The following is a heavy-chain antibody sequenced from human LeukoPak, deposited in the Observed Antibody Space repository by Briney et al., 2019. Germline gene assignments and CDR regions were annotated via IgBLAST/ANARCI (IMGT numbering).Heavy chain of an antibody. CDR1: GFTFSSYG. CDR3: AKDLWTGLMVRGVPPDY. J-gene: IGHJ4*02. CDR2: ISYDGSNK. Sequence: GGSLRLSCAASGFTFSSYGMHWVRQAPGKGLEWVAVISYDGSNKYYADSVKGRFTISRDNSKNTLYLQMNSLRAEDTAVYYCAKDLWTGLMVRGVPPDYWGQGTLVTVSS. V-gene: IGHV3-30*18. D-gene: IGHD3-10*01.